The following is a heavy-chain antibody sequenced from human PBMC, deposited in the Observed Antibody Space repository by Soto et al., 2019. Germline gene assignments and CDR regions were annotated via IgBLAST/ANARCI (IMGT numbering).Heavy chain of an antibody. CDR1: GFTFKNYW. D-gene: IGHD3-10*01. CDR3: ARGGKDFAY. J-gene: IGHJ4*02. Sequence: GGSLSLACAVSGFTFKNYWMSWVRQAPGKGLEWVANIDEDGSEKYSVDSLKGRFTISRDNAKNSLYLQMNSLRGEDTAVYYCARGGKDFAYWGQGTLVTVSS. V-gene: IGHV3-7*01. CDR2: IDEDGSEK.